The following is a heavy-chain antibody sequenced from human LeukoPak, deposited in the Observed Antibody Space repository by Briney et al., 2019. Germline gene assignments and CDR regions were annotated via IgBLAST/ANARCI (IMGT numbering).Heavy chain of an antibody. D-gene: IGHD1-1*01. CDR1: GGTFSSYA. J-gene: IGHJ4*02. V-gene: IGHV1-69*13. CDR2: IIPIFGTA. CDR3: ARDLRTGTTLLYYFDY. Sequence: ASVKVSCTASGGTFSSYAISWVRQAPGQGLEWMGGIIPIFGTANYAQKFQGRVTITADESTSTAYMELSSLRSEDTAVYYCARDLRTGTTLLYYFDYWGQGTLVTVSS.